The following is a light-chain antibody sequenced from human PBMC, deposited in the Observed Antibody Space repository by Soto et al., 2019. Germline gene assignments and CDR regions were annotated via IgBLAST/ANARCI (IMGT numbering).Light chain of an antibody. CDR2: SNN. V-gene: IGLV1-44*01. CDR1: SSTIGSNT. J-gene: IGLJ2*01. Sequence: QSVLTQPPSASGTPGQRVTISCSGSSSTIGSNTVNWYQQLPGTAPKLLIYSNNQRPSGVPDRFSGSKSGTSASLAISGLQSEDEADYYCAAWDDSLNGVVFGGGTQRTVL. CDR3: AAWDDSLNGVV.